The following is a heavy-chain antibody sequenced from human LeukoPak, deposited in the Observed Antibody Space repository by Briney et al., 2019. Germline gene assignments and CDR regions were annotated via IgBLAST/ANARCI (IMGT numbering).Heavy chain of an antibody. D-gene: IGHD2-2*01. CDR2: ISSSSSYI. V-gene: IGHV3-21*01. CDR3: ARDRMIVVVPAALDY. J-gene: IGHJ4*02. Sequence: TAGGSLRLSCAASGFTFSSYAMSWVRQAPGKGLEWVSSISSSSSYIYYADSVKGRFTISRDNAKNSLYLQMNSLRAEDTAVYYCARDRMIVVVPAALDYWGQGTLVTVSS. CDR1: GFTFSSYA.